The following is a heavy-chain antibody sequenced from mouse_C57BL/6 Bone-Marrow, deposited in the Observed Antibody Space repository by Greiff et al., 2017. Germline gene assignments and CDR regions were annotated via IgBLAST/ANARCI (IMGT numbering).Heavy chain of an antibody. J-gene: IGHJ3*01. CDR3: ARALYFYYYGSSPVAY. Sequence: EVQLQQSGAELVKPGASVKLSCTASGFNIKDYYMHWVKQRTEQGLEWIGRIDPEDGETKYAPKFQGKATITADTSSNTADLQLSSLTSEDTAVYYFARALYFYYYGSSPVAYWGQGTLVTVSA. V-gene: IGHV14-2*01. CDR2: IDPEDGET. CDR1: GFNIKDYY. D-gene: IGHD1-1*01.